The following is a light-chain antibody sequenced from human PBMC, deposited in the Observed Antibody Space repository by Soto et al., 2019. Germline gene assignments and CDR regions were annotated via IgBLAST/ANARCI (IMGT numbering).Light chain of an antibody. J-gene: IGKJ4*01. Sequence: DIQMTQSPSTLSASLGDRVTITCRASQSSSYWLAWYQQKPGKAPKLLIHDASSLESGVPLRFSGSRSGTEFTLTISSLQPDDFATYYCQQYNNFSLTFGGGTKVDIK. CDR3: QQYNNFSLT. CDR1: QSSSYW. CDR2: DAS. V-gene: IGKV1-5*01.